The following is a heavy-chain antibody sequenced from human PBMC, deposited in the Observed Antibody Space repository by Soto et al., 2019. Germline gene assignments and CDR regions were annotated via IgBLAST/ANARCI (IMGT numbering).Heavy chain of an antibody. J-gene: IGHJ5*02. V-gene: IGHV1-46*01. D-gene: IGHD4-17*01. CDR2: INPSGGST. Sequence: ASVKVSCKASGYTFTTYYLHWVRQAPGQGLEWMGIINPSGGSTNYAQRFQGRVTMTSDTSTSTVYMELSSLRADDTAVYYCARVVVPTTATTSNWFDTWGQGTLVTVSS. CDR3: ARVVVPTTATTSNWFDT. CDR1: GYTFTTYY.